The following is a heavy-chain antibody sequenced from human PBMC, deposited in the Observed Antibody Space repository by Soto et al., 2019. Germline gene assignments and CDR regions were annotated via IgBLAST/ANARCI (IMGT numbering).Heavy chain of an antibody. CDR2: IYYSGST. CDR3: ARLDSSGYYFDY. D-gene: IGHD3-22*01. J-gene: IGHJ4*02. V-gene: IGHV4-59*01. CDR1: GGSISSYY. Sequence: SETLSLTCTVSGGSISSYYWSWIRQPPGKGLEWIGYIYYSGSTNYNPSLKSRVTISVDTSKNHFSLKLSSVTAADTAVYYCARLDSSGYYFDYWGQGTLVTVSS.